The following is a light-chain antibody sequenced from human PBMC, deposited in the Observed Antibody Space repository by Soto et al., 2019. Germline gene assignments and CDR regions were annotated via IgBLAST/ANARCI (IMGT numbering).Light chain of an antibody. CDR2: DAS. Sequence: EIVLTQSPVTLSLSPRERATLSCRASQSVSSSLAWYQQKPGQAPRLLIYDASNRATGIPARFSGSVSETDFNLTVSSLEPEDFAVYYCQQRSNWPLSFGGGTKVEIK. J-gene: IGKJ4*01. CDR3: QQRSNWPLS. CDR1: QSVSSS. V-gene: IGKV3-11*01.